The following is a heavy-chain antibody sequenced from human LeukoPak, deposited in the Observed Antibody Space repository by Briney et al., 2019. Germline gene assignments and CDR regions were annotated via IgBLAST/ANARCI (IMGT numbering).Heavy chain of an antibody. CDR3: ARAGDTAMVFDAFDI. CDR2: ISYDGSNK. V-gene: IGHV3-30-3*01. CDR1: GFTFSSYA. D-gene: IGHD5-18*01. Sequence: GGSLRLSCAASGFTFSSYAMHWVRQAPGKGLEWVAVISYDGSNKYYADSVKGRFTISRDNSKNTLYLQMNSLRAEDTAVYYCARAGDTAMVFDAFDIWGQGTMVTVSS. J-gene: IGHJ3*02.